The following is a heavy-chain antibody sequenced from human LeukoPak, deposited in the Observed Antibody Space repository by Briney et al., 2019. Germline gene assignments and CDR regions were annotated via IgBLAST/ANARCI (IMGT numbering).Heavy chain of an antibody. D-gene: IGHD2-2*01. J-gene: IGHJ4*02. CDR3: ARANFLYCSSSTCLFDY. CDR1: GYTFTDYY. Sequence: GASLKGSSKASGYTFTDYYMHWVRQTPGQGFEWMGWINPNDGDTNYAQKFQGRVTMTRDTPISTPHMEVSRLRSDDTAVYYCARANFLYCSSSTCLFDYWGQGTLVTVSS. CDR2: INPNDGDT. V-gene: IGHV1-2*02.